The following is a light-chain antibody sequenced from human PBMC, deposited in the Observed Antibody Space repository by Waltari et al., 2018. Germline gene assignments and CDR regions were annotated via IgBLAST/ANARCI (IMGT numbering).Light chain of an antibody. J-gene: IGLJ2*01. CDR1: ALPKQY. V-gene: IGLV3-25*03. CDR3: QSADSSGIYVL. Sequence: SYELTQPPSVSVSPGQTARIPCSGDALPKQYAYWYQQKPGQAPVLVIYKDSERPSGIPERFSGSSSGTTVTLTISGVQAEDEADYYCQSADSSGIYVLFGGGTKLTVL. CDR2: KDS.